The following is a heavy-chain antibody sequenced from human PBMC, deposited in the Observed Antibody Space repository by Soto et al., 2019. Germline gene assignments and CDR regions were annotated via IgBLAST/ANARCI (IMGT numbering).Heavy chain of an antibody. D-gene: IGHD4-4*01. CDR3: AKTDCSNYVLRPDYYGMDV. V-gene: IGHV1-2*02. CDR2: ISANSVDT. Sequence: GASVKVSCKASRYTFTCYGMHWVRQAPRQGLEWMGWISANSVDTNYAQKIQGRVTMTTDTSISTAYRERRCLRSDDTAVYYCAKTDCSNYVLRPDYYGMDVWGQGTTVTLSS. CDR1: RYTFTCYG. J-gene: IGHJ6*02.